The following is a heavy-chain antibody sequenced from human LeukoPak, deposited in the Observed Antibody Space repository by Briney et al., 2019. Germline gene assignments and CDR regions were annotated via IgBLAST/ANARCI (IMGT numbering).Heavy chain of an antibody. D-gene: IGHD2-15*01. Sequence: ASVKVSCKASGYTFTGYYMHWVRQAPGQGLEWMGWINPNSGGTNYAQKFQGRVTMTRDTSISTAYMELSRLRSDDTAVYYCARELVAATPTYYYYYMEVWGKGTTVTVSS. CDR1: GYTFTGYY. CDR2: INPNSGGT. CDR3: ARELVAATPTYYYYYMEV. J-gene: IGHJ6*03. V-gene: IGHV1-2*02.